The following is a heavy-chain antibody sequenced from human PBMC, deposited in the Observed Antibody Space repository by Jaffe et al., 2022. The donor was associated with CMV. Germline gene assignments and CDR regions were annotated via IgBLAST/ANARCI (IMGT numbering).Heavy chain of an antibody. CDR1: GDSVSSNTAT. V-gene: IGHV6-1*01. Sequence: QVQLQQSGPGLVKPSQTLSLTCAISGDSVSSNTATWNWIRQSPSRGLEWLGRTFYRSKWYNDYALSVKGRITINPDTSKNHFSLQLNSVTPEDTAVYYCVRAGSYFSFDPWGQGTLVTVSS. CDR2: TFYRSKWYN. CDR3: VRAGSYFSFDP. D-gene: IGHD1-26*01. J-gene: IGHJ5*02.